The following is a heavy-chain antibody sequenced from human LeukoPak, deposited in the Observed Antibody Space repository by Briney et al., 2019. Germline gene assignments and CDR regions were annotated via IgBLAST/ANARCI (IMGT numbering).Heavy chain of an antibody. CDR2: IYGGGTT. CDR3: ANNSSDFDAFDI. D-gene: IGHD6-19*01. CDR1: GFTVSSNY. Sequence: GGSLRLSCAASGFTVSSNYMSWVRQAPGKGLEWVSVIYGGGTTYYADSVKGRFTISRDNSKNTLYLQMNSLRAEDTAVYYCANNSSDFDAFDIWGQGTMVTVSS. J-gene: IGHJ3*02. V-gene: IGHV3-53*01.